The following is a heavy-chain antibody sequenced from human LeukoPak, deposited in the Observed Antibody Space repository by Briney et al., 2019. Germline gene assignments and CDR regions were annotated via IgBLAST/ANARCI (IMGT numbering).Heavy chain of an antibody. CDR2: IDSSGGYM. CDR3: LRGDRRGY. V-gene: IGHV3-21*06. CDR1: GFTFNTYS. Sequence: GGSLRLSCEASGFTFNTYSMNWARQAPGKGLEWVSSIDSSGGYMFYADSVKGRFIISRDNAKDSLYLQMNNLRVEDTAVYYCLRGDRRGYWGQGTLVTVSS. J-gene: IGHJ4*02.